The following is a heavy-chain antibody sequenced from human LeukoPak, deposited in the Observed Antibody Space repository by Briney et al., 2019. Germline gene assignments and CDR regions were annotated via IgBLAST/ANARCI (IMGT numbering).Heavy chain of an antibody. V-gene: IGHV4-34*01. Sequence: SETLSLTCAVYGGSFSGYYWSWLRQPPGKGLEWIGEINHSGGTNYNPSLKSRVTISVDTSKNQFSLKLSSVTAADTAVYYCARGGLLWFGERRTFDIRGQGTMVTVSS. D-gene: IGHD3-10*01. CDR2: INHSGGT. CDR3: ARGGLLWFGERRTFDI. CDR1: GGSFSGYY. J-gene: IGHJ3*02.